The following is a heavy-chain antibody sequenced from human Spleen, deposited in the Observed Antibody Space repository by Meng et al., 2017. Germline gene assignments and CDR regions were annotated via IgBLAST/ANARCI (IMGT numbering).Heavy chain of an antibody. CDR2: INTITGDP. CDR1: GYTFTNYA. V-gene: IGHV7-4-1*02. J-gene: IGHJ4*02. CDR3: TRGSLEANEDPG. Sequence: QVQLVQSGSELKKPGASVKVHCKASGYTFTNYAMNWVRQAPGQGLEWMGWINTITGDPTYAQGFTGRFVFSLDTSVSTAYLQINNLKTDDTAVYYCTRGSLEANEDPGWGQGTLVTVSS.